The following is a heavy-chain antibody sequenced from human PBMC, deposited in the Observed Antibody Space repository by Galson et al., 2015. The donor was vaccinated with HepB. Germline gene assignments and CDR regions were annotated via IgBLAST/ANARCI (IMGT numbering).Heavy chain of an antibody. CDR1: GFSFSSYS. CDR2: ITPTGDPK. V-gene: IGHV3-48*01. D-gene: IGHD2-15*01. CDR3: ASRGVVTTYSRDY. Sequence: SLRLSCAASGFSFSSYSMTWVRQAPGKGLEWLSYITPTGDPKMYADSVKGRFTISRDNAKNSLYLQMNNLRAEDTAVYYCASRGVVTTYSRDYWGQGTLVSVSS. J-gene: IGHJ4*02.